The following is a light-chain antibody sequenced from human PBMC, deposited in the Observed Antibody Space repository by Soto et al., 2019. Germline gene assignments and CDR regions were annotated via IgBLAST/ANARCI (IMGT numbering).Light chain of an antibody. J-gene: IGKJ3*01. V-gene: IGKV3D-15*01. Sequence: DIVLTQSPATLSVSPGESATLSCRASESVGNNFAWYQQKRGQTPRLLIYGASTRATGIPARFSGSGSGTEFTLTISSLQSVDFAVYYCQQRSNWPFTFGPGTRWIS. CDR2: GAS. CDR3: QQRSNWPFT. CDR1: ESVGNN.